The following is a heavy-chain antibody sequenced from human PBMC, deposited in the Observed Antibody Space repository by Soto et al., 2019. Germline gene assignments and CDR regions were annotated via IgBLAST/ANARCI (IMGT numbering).Heavy chain of an antibody. J-gene: IGHJ5*02. D-gene: IGHD6-13*01. CDR1: GFTFSSYA. CDR2: ISYDGSNK. V-gene: IGHV3-30-3*01. Sequence: GGSLRLSCAASGFTFSSYAMHWVRQAPGKGLEWVAVISYDGSNKYYADSVKGRFTISRDNSKNTLYLQMNSLRAEDTAVYYCARDRRVAAAHLFDPWGQGTLVTVPS. CDR3: ARDRRVAAAHLFDP.